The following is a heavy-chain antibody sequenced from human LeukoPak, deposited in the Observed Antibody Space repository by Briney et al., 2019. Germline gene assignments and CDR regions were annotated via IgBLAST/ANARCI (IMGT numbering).Heavy chain of an antibody. CDR3: ARHLIVGATLYNWFDP. V-gene: IGHV4-38-2*02. J-gene: IGHJ5*02. D-gene: IGHD1-26*01. CDR1: GCSISSGYY. CDR2: IYYSGST. Sequence: PSETLSLTCTVSGCSISSGYYWGWIRQPPGKGLEWIGSIYYSGSTYSNPSLKSRVTISLDTSKNQFSLKLSSVTAADTAVYYCARHLIVGATLYNWFDPWGQGTLVTVSS.